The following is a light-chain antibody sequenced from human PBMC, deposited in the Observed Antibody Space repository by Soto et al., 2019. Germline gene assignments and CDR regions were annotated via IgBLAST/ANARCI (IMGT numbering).Light chain of an antibody. Sequence: DIQMTQSPSSLSASLGDRVTITCRASQSISSFLNWYQQKPGKAPKLLIYAASSLQSGVPSRFSGGGSGTDFSLPISSMQPEDFATYYCQQRYSTPPWTFGHGTKVEIK. CDR1: QSISSF. V-gene: IGKV1-39*01. J-gene: IGKJ1*01. CDR3: QQRYSTPPWT. CDR2: AAS.